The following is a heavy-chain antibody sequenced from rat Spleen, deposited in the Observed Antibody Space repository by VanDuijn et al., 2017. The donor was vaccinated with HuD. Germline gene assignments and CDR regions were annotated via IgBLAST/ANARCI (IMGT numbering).Heavy chain of an antibody. CDR3: ARGDTVY. CDR1: GFSLTSYN. D-gene: IGHD2-2*01. CDR2: IWTDGSI. J-gene: IGHJ3*01. Sequence: QVQLKESGPGLVQPSQTLSLTCAVSGFSLTSYNVHWVRQPTGKGLEWMGVIWTDGSIDYNSVFKSRLSINRDTSKSQVFLKMSSLQTEDTATYYCARGDTVYWGQGTLVTVSS. V-gene: IGHV2-30*01.